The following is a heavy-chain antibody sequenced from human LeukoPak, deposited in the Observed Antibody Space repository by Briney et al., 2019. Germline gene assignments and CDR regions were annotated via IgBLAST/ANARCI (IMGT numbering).Heavy chain of an antibody. CDR2: IYHSGSI. CDR1: GGSISSGGYS. Sequence: SETLSLTCAVSGGSISSGGYSWSWIRQPPGKGLEWIGYIYHSGSIYYNPSLKSRVTISVDRSKNQFSLKLSSVTAADTAVYYCARARGYFDLWGRGTLVTVSS. V-gene: IGHV4-30-2*01. CDR3: ARARGYFDL. J-gene: IGHJ2*01.